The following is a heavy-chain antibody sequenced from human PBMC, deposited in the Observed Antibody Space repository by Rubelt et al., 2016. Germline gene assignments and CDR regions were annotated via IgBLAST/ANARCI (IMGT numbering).Heavy chain of an antibody. J-gene: IGHJ6*02. Sequence: QVQVVQSGAEVKKPGASVKVSCKASGYTFSNYYMHWVRQAPGQGLEWMGIINPSGGSTNYAQKFQGRVTMTRDTSTSTVYMELGSLRSEDTAGYYCARGSRGSWSYYDYGMDVWGQGTTVTVSS. CDR2: INPSGGST. D-gene: IGHD3-10*01. CDR1: GYTFSNYY. CDR3: ARGSRGSWSYYDYGMDV. V-gene: IGHV1-46*01.